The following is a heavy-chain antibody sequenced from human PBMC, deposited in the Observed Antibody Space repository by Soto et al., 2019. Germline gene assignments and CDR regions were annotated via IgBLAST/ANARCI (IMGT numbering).Heavy chain of an antibody. J-gene: IGHJ4*02. CDR3: ARIGLAVAGKGIDY. CDR2: IDWDDDK. D-gene: IGHD6-13*01. CDR1: GFSLSTSGMC. Sequence: SGPTLVNPPQPLTLTCTFSGFSLSTSGMCVSWIRQPPGKALEWLARIDWDDDKYYSTSLKTRLTISKDTSKNQVVLTMTNMDPVDTATYYCARIGLAVAGKGIDYWGQGTLVTVSS. V-gene: IGHV2-70*11.